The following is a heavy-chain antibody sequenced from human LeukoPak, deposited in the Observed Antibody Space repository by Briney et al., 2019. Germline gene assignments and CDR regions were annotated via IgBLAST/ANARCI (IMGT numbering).Heavy chain of an antibody. J-gene: IGHJ6*03. Sequence: ASVKVSCKASGGTFSSYAISWVRQAPGQGLEWMGGIIPIFGTANYAQKFQGRVTITTDESTSTAYMELSSLRSEDTAVYYCARTRESGSTWYGVASYYYSMDVWAKGPRSPSP. V-gene: IGHV1-69*05. CDR3: ARTRESGSTWYGVASYYYSMDV. D-gene: IGHD6-13*01. CDR1: GGTFSSYA. CDR2: IIPIFGTA.